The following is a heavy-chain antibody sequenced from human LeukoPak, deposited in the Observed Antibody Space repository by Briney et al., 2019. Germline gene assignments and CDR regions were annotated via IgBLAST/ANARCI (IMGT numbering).Heavy chain of an antibody. CDR2: IYYSGST. V-gene: IGHV4-59*01. Sequence: SETLSLTCTVSGGSISSYYWSWIRQPPGKGLEWIGYIYYSGSTNYNPSLKSRVTISVDTSKNQFSLKLSSMTAADTAVYYCARVYSSGWEGYYFDYWGQGTLVTVSS. J-gene: IGHJ4*02. D-gene: IGHD6-19*01. CDR3: ARVYSSGWEGYYFDY. CDR1: GGSISSYY.